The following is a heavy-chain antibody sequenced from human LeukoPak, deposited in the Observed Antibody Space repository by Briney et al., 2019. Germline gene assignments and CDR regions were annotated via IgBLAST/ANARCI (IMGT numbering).Heavy chain of an antibody. CDR1: GVSISSGGYS. V-gene: IGHV4-30-2*01. Sequence: PSQTLSLTCAVPGVSISSGGYSWSWIRQPPGKGLEWIGYIYHSGSTYYNPSLKSRVTISVDRSKNQFSLKLSSVTAADTAVYYCARIRGDYGTVDYWGQGTLVTVSS. CDR2: IYHSGST. D-gene: IGHD4-17*01. CDR3: ARIRGDYGTVDY. J-gene: IGHJ4*02.